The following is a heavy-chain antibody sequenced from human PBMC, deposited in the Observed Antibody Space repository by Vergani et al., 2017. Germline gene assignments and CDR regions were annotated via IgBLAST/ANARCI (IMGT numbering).Heavy chain of an antibody. Sequence: QVQLVESGGGVVQPGGSLRLSCAASGFTFSSYGMHWVRQAPGKGLEWVAVIWYDGSNKYYADSVKGRFTISRDNSKNTLYLQMNSLRAEDTAVYYCARYAEPYYYYGMDVWGQGTTVTVS. CDR2: IWYDGSNK. J-gene: IGHJ6*02. CDR3: ARYAEPYYYYGMDV. D-gene: IGHD1-14*01. CDR1: GFTFSSYG. V-gene: IGHV3-33*01.